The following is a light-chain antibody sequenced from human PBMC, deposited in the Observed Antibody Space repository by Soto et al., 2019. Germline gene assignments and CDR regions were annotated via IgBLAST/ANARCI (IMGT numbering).Light chain of an antibody. CDR1: QSVSSN. J-gene: IGKJ5*01. V-gene: IGKV3-15*01. CDR2: GAS. Sequence: EIVMTQSPATLSVSPGERATLSCMSSQSVSSNLAWYQQKPGQAPRLLIYGASTRATGIPARFSGSGSGTEFTLTISSLQSEDFAVYYCQQYGSSPITFGQGTRLEI. CDR3: QQYGSSPIT.